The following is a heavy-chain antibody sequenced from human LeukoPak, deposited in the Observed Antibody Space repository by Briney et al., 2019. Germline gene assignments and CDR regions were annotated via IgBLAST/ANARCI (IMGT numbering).Heavy chain of an antibody. Sequence: SETLSLTCTVSGGSISSYYWSWIRQPAGKGLEWIGRIYTSGSTNYNPSLKSRVTMSVDTSKNQFSLSVRSVTAADSAVYYCARDRDLENFDYWGQGTLVTVSS. J-gene: IGHJ4*02. CDR2: IYTSGST. CDR3: ARDRDLENFDY. V-gene: IGHV4-4*07. D-gene: IGHD1-1*01. CDR1: GGSISSYY.